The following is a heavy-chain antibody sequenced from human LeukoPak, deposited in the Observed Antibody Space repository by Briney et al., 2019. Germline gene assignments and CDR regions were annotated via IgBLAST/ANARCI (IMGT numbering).Heavy chain of an antibody. CDR3: ATFTVSGGPQGDWFDP. D-gene: IGHD2-15*01. CDR2: FDPEDGET. CDR1: GYTLTELS. V-gene: IGHV1-24*01. J-gene: IGHJ5*02. Sequence: ASVKVSCKVSGYTLTELSMHWVRQAPGKGLEWMGGFDPEDGETIYAQKFQGRVTMTEDTSTDTAYMELSSLRSEDTAVYYCATFTVSGGPQGDWFDPWGQGTLFTVSS.